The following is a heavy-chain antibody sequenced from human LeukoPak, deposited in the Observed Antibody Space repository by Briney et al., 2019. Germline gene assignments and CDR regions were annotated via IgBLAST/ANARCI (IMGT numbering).Heavy chain of an antibody. CDR1: GFTFYDYG. D-gene: IGHD3-10*01. V-gene: IGHV3-48*02. CDR3: ANYGSGRY. J-gene: IGHJ4*02. Sequence: GGSLRLSCAASGFTFYDYGMKWVRQAQGKGLDLISYISSSGSTIHYADSVKGRFTISRDNAKNSLYLQMNSLRDEDTAVYYCANYGSGRYWGQGTLVTVSS. CDR2: ISSSGSTI.